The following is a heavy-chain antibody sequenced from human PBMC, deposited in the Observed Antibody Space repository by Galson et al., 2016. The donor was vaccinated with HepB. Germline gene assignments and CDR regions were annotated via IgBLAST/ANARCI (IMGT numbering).Heavy chain of an antibody. J-gene: IGHJ4*02. CDR2: ISTSGTI. V-gene: IGHV3-48*02. CDR1: GFSFITYS. D-gene: IGHD6-19*01. CDR3: VRDWGSKQWVYFDH. Sequence: SLRLSCAASGFSFITYSLNWVRQSPGKGLEWVSYISTSGTIYYADSVKGRFTISRDHAKNSLFLQMNSLRDDDTAVYYCVRDWGSKQWVYFDHWGQGTQVTVSS.